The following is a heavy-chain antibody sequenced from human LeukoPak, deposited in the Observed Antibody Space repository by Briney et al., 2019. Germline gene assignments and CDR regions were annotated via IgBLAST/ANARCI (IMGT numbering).Heavy chain of an antibody. Sequence: SVKVSCKASGGTFSSYAISWVRQAPGQGLEWMGRIIPVLGIVDYAQKFQGRVTITADKSTSTAYMELSSLRSEDTAVYYCARGRGHGYNLALDYWGQGTLVTVSS. CDR1: GGTFSSYA. J-gene: IGHJ4*02. CDR3: ARGRGHGYNLALDY. D-gene: IGHD5-24*01. V-gene: IGHV1-69*04. CDR2: IIPVLGIV.